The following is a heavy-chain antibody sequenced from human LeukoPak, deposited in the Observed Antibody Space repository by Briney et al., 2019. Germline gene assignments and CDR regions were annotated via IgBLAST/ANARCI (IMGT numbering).Heavy chain of an antibody. D-gene: IGHD3-22*01. CDR2: IYYSGST. CDR3: ARDPIYDTRGYYYSTYWSSDL. Sequence: PSETLSLTCTVSGGAISSYDWSWIRQPPGKGLEWIGYIYYSGSTNYNPSLKSRVTISVDTSKNQSSLKLSSVTAAHTAVYYCARDPIYDTRGYYYSTYWSSDLWGRGTLVTVSS. J-gene: IGHJ2*01. CDR1: GGAISSYD. V-gene: IGHV4-59*12.